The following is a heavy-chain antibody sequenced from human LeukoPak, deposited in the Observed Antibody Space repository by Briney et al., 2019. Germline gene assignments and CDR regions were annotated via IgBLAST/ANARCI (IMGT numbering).Heavy chain of an antibody. CDR1: GFTFSSYE. J-gene: IGHJ4*02. Sequence: GGSLRLSCAASGFTFSSYEMNWVRQAPGKGLEWVSYISSSGSTIYYADSVEGRFTISRDNAKNSLYLQMNSLRAEDTAVYYCARVRRYCSGGSCYFPYWGQGTLVTVSS. D-gene: IGHD2-15*01. CDR3: ARVRRYCSGGSCYFPY. V-gene: IGHV3-48*03. CDR2: ISSSGSTI.